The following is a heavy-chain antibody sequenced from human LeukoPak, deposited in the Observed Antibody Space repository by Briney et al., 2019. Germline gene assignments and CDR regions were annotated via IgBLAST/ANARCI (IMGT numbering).Heavy chain of an antibody. Sequence: GGSLRLSCAASGFTFSSYDIHWVRQAPGKGLEWVAFIRYDGSNKYYADSVRGRFTISRDNSKNTLYLQMHSLRAEDTAVYFCAKGSKAVLFTRDHYMDVWGKGTTVTISS. J-gene: IGHJ6*03. CDR3: AKGSKAVLFTRDHYMDV. CDR2: IRYDGSNK. CDR1: GFTFSSYD. V-gene: IGHV3-30*02. D-gene: IGHD6-19*01.